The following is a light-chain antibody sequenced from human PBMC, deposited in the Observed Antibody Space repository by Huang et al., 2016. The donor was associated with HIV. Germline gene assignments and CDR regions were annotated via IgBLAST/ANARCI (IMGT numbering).Light chain of an antibody. CDR3: QQYNNWWA. CDR1: QSVGRN. J-gene: IGKJ1*01. V-gene: IGKV3-15*01. CDR2: GAS. Sequence: EIVMTQSPATLSVSPGERATLSCTASQSVGRNLAWYQQKPGQAPRLLIYGASTRATCVPARFSCGGSGTEFILTISRLQSEDFAVYYCQQYNNWWAFGPGTKVEIK.